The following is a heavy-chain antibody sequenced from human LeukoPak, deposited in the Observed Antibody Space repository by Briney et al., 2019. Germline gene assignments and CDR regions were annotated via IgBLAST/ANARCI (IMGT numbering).Heavy chain of an antibody. J-gene: IGHJ4*02. CDR3: AREHSSGYDLRAFDY. V-gene: IGHV3-30-3*01. D-gene: IGHD5-12*01. Sequence: GRSLRLSCAASGFTFSSYAMHWVRQAPGKGLEWVAVISYDGSNKYYADSVKGRFTISRDNSKNTLYLQMNSLRAEDTAVYYCAREHSSGYDLRAFDYWGQGTLVTVSS. CDR2: ISYDGSNK. CDR1: GFTFSSYA.